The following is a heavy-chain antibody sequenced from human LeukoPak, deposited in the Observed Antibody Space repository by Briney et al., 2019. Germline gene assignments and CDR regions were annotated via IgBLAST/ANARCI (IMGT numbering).Heavy chain of an antibody. CDR1: GYTFTSYY. D-gene: IGHD2-2*01. J-gene: IGHJ6*03. Sequence: GASVKVSCKASGYTFTSYYMHWVRQAPGQGLEWMAMISPSRGSTSNAQKFQGRVTTTRDMSTSTAYMELSSLRSEDTAVYYCARDALPHHCSSTSGPPYDYMDVWGKGTTVTVSS. V-gene: IGHV1-46*01. CDR2: ISPSRGST. CDR3: ARDALPHHCSSTSGPPYDYMDV.